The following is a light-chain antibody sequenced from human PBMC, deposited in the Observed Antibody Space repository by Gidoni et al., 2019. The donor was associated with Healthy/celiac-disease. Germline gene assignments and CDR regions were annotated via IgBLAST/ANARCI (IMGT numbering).Light chain of an antibody. Sequence: EIVLTQSPATLSLSPGERATLSCRASQSVSSYLAWYQQKPGQAPRLLIYDASNRATGIPARFSSSGSGTDFTLTISSLEPEDFAVYYCQQRSNSTWTFGQGTKVEIK. V-gene: IGKV3-11*01. J-gene: IGKJ1*01. CDR1: QSVSSY. CDR2: DAS. CDR3: QQRSNSTWT.